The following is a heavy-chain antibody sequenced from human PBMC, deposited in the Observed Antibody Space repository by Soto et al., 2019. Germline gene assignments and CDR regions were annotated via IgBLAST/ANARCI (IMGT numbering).Heavy chain of an antibody. Sequence: GGSLRLSCATSGFTFSNYAMIWVRQAPGKGLEWVSSISGSGGSTYYPDSVKGRFTISRDNSKNTLYLHMNSLRADDTAVYYCAKGLGVNYYYGMDVWGQGTTVTVSS. V-gene: IGHV3-23*01. CDR3: AKGLGVNYYYGMDV. CDR1: GFTFSNYA. CDR2: ISGSGGST. J-gene: IGHJ6*02.